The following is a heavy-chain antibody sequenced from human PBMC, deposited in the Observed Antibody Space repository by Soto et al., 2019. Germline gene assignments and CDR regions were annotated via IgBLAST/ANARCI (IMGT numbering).Heavy chain of an antibody. CDR2: IYATGTT. CDR1: GASISGFY. Sequence: SETLSLTCTVSGASISGFYWSRIRKSAGKGLEWIGRIYATGTTDYNPSLKSRVMMSVDTSKKQFSLKLRSVTAADTAVYYCVRDGTKTLRDWFDPWGQGISVPVSS. V-gene: IGHV4-4*07. D-gene: IGHD1-1*01. J-gene: IGHJ5*02. CDR3: VRDGTKTLRDWFDP.